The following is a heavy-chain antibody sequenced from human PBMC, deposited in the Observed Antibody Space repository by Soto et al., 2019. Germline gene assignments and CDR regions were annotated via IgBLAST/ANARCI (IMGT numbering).Heavy chain of an antibody. J-gene: IGHJ4*02. CDR2: IYYSGSA. D-gene: IGHD2-8*01. CDR3: ARGKNIVPL. V-gene: IGHV4-30-4*01. CDR1: GDSISSGDSY. Sequence: SETLSLTCTVSGDSISSGDSYWSWIRQPPGKGLEWIGYIYYSGSAYYNPSLKSRVTISVDTSKNLFSLKLTSVTAADTAVYYCARGKNIVPLWGPGTLVTVSS.